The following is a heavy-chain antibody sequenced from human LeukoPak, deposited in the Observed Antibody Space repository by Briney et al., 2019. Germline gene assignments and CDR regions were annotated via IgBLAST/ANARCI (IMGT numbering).Heavy chain of an antibody. Sequence: GGSLRPSCAASGFTFSTYGMHWVRQAPGPGLERVAFIRYDGSNKYYADSVKGRFTISRDNSKNTLYLQMNSMRGEDTAVYFCAKDKDPWKSTAISDFDYWGQGTLVTVSS. CDR3: AKDKDPWKSTAISDFDY. CDR2: IRYDGSNK. D-gene: IGHD1-1*01. J-gene: IGHJ4*02. V-gene: IGHV3-30*02. CDR1: GFTFSTYG.